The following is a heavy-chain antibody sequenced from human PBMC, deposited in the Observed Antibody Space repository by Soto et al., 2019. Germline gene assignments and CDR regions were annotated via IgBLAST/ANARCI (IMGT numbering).Heavy chain of an antibody. V-gene: IGHV4-34*01. J-gene: IGHJ4*02. CDR2: INHSGST. D-gene: IGHD3-3*01. CDR3: ARGGRITIFGVARRNTFDY. CDR1: GGSFSGYY. Sequence: SETLSLTCAVYGGSFSGYYWSWIRQPPGKGLEWIGEINHSGSTNYNPSLKSRVTISVDTSKNQFSLKLSSVTAADTAVYYCARGGRITIFGVARRNTFDYWGQGTLVTVSS.